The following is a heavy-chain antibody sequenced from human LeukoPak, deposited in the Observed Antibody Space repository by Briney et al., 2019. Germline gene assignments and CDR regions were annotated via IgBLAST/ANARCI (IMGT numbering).Heavy chain of an antibody. CDR1: GYTFTGYY. CDR3: ASVSLRGAYYYFDY. CDR2: INPNSGGT. D-gene: IGHD1-26*01. J-gene: IGHJ4*02. V-gene: IGHV1-2*02. Sequence: ASVKVSCKASGYTFTGYYMHWVRQAPGRGLEWMGWINPNSGGTNYAQKFQGRVTMTRDTSISTAYMELSRLRSDDTAVYYCASVSLRGAYYYFDYWGQGTLVTVSS.